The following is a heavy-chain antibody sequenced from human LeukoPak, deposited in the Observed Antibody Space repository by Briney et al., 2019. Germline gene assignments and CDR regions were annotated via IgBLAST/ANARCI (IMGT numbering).Heavy chain of an antibody. D-gene: IGHD3-16*01. V-gene: IGHV4-4*02. CDR2: ISHSGST. Sequence: SETPSLTCAVSGASIAISNWWTWVRQPPEKGLEWIGEISHSGSTAYNPSLKSRVTISIDKSKNQLSLILTSVTAADTAMYYCAQVWGYWGQGTLVTVSS. CDR1: GASIAISNW. CDR3: AQVWGY. J-gene: IGHJ4*02.